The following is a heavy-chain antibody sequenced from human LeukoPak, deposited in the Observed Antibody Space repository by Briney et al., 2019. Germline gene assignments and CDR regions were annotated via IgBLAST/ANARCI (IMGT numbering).Heavy chain of an antibody. CDR3: ARDYDFWSGYYMDV. J-gene: IGHJ6*03. V-gene: IGHV3-23*01. Sequence: GGSLRLSCAASGFTFSSYAMSWVRQAPGKGLEWVSAISGSGGSTYYADSVKGRFTISRDNSKNTLYLQMNSLRAEDTAVYYCARDYDFWSGYYMDVWGKGTTVTVSS. CDR1: GFTFSSYA. D-gene: IGHD3-3*01. CDR2: ISGSGGST.